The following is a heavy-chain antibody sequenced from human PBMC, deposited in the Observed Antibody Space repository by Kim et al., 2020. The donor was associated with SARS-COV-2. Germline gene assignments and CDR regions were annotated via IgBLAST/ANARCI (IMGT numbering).Heavy chain of an antibody. CDR2: IYYSGST. Sequence: SETLSLTCTVSGGSISSYYWSWIRQPPGKGLEWIGYIYYSGSTNYNPSLKSRVTISVDTSKNQFSLKLSSVTAADTAVYYCASPSLSSYPRYPDGAFDIWGQETMVTVSS. CDR3: ASPSLSSYPRYPDGAFDI. J-gene: IGHJ3*02. CDR1: GGSISSYY. V-gene: IGHV4-59*08. D-gene: IGHD3-9*01.